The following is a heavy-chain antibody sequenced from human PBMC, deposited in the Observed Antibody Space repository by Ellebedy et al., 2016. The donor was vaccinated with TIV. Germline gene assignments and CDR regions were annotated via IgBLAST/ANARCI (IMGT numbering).Heavy chain of an antibody. CDR1: GFTFSSYS. V-gene: IGHV3-21*01. D-gene: IGHD3-10*01. J-gene: IGHJ4*02. CDR3: ARDRETDFDY. Sequence: GESLKISXAASGFTFSSYSMNWVRQAPGKGLEWVSSISSSSIYIYYADSVKGRFTISRDNTKNSLFLQMNNLRVEDTAVYYCARDRETDFDYWGQGTLVTVSS. CDR2: ISSSSIYI.